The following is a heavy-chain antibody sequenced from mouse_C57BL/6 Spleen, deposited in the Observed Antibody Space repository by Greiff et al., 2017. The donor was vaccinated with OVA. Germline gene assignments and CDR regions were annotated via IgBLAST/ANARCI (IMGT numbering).Heavy chain of an antibody. J-gene: IGHJ4*01. Sequence: QVQLQQSGAELVRPGASVKLSCKASGYTFTDYYINWVKQRPGQGLEWIARIYPGSGNTYYNEKFKGKATLTAEKSSSTAYMQLSSLTSEDSAVYFCATYAMDYWGQGTSVTVSS. CDR3: ATYAMDY. CDR2: IYPGSGNT. V-gene: IGHV1-76*01. CDR1: GYTFTDYY.